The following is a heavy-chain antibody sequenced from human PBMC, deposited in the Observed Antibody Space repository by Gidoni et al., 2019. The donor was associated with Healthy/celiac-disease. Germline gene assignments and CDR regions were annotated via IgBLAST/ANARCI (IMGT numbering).Heavy chain of an antibody. CDR2: MSGSGGST. Sequence: EVQLLESGGGLVQPGGSLRPSCAASGLTFSHYAMSWVRQAPGKGLEWVSAMSGSGGSTYYADSVKGRFTISRDNSKNTLYLQMNSLRAEDTAVYYCAKYKGYCSGGSCYHLGAFDIWGQGTMVTVSS. V-gene: IGHV3-23*01. D-gene: IGHD2-15*01. J-gene: IGHJ3*02. CDR3: AKYKGYCSGGSCYHLGAFDI. CDR1: GLTFSHYA.